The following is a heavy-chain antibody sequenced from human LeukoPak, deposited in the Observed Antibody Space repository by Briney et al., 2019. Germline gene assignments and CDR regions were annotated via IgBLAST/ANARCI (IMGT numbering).Heavy chain of an antibody. CDR3: AGELSSYGMDV. CDR2: ISYDGSNK. V-gene: IGHV3-30*03. Sequence: SGGSLRLSCAASGFTFSSYGMHWVRQAPGKGLEWVAVISYDGSNKYYADSVKGRFTISRDNSKNTLYLQMNSLRAEDTAVYYCAGELSSYGMDVWGQGTTVTVSS. CDR1: GFTFSSYG. J-gene: IGHJ6*02. D-gene: IGHD3-16*02.